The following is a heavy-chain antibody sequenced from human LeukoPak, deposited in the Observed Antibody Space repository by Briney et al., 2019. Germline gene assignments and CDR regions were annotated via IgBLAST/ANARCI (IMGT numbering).Heavy chain of an antibody. J-gene: IGHJ5*02. D-gene: IGHD3-10*01. Sequence: GRSLRLSCAASGFTFSSYGMHWVRQAPGKGLEWMALMSYDGSIKYYADSVKGRFTISRDNSKNTLYLQMNSLRAEDTAVYYCAKDGPNSWFGEATWGQGTLVTVSS. CDR1: GFTFSSYG. V-gene: IGHV3-30*18. CDR3: AKDGPNSWFGEAT. CDR2: MSYDGSIK.